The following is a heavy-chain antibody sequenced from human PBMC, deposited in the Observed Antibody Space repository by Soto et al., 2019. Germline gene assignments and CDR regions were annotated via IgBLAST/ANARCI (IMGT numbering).Heavy chain of an antibody. V-gene: IGHV3-74*01. CDR3: ERGLEEWGKPTVI. D-gene: IGHD3-3*01. J-gene: IGHJ3*02. CDR2: INSDGSST. CDR1: GFTFGSHW. Sequence: EVQLVESGGGLVQPGGSLRLSCAASGFTFGSHWMHWVRQAPGKGLVWVSRINSDGSSTTYADSVKGRFTISRDDAKSTLYLQMNSLRAEDTAVYYCERGLEEWGKPTVIWCQGTLVTVSS.